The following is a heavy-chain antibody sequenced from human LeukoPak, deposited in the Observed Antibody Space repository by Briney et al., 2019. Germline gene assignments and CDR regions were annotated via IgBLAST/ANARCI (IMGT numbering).Heavy chain of an antibody. J-gene: IGHJ4*02. V-gene: IGHV3-7*01. Sequence: PGGSLRLSCAASGFTFSSYWMGWVRQAPGKGLEWVANIKQDGSEKYYVDSVKGRFTISRDNAKNSLYLQMNSLRAEDTAVYYCAREGVPAAPNFDYWGQGTLVTVSS. CDR3: AREGVPAAPNFDY. D-gene: IGHD2-2*01. CDR2: IKQDGSEK. CDR1: GFTFSSYW.